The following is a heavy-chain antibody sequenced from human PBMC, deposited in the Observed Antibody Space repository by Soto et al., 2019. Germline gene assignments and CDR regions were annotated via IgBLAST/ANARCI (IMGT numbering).Heavy chain of an antibody. Sequence: SETLSLTCAVYGGSFSCYYWSWIRQPPGKGLEWIGEINHSGSTNYNPSLKSRVTISVDTSKNQFSLKLSSVTAADTAVYYCARGGGWYSSSWYHSQYYFDYWGQGTLVTVSS. CDR3: ARGGGWYSSSWYHSQYYFDY. D-gene: IGHD6-13*01. CDR1: GGSFSCYY. CDR2: INHSGST. J-gene: IGHJ4*02. V-gene: IGHV4-34*01.